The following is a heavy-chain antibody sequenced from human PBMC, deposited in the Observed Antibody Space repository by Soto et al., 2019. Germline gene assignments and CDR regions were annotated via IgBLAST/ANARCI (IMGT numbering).Heavy chain of an antibody. Sequence: PGGSLTLSCTSSGFILRDYAVGWVRQAAGKGLERLGFIGTTVSGGTAQYAASVKGRFTVSTDDSKSIAYLQMNSVKTEDTAVYYCARYNRGYDYWDLYFYYGMEVWGLGTTVTV. V-gene: IGHV3-49*04. CDR2: IGTTVSGGTA. D-gene: IGHD6-25*01. J-gene: IGHJ6*02. CDR1: GFILRDYA. CDR3: ARYNRGYDYWDLYFYYGMEV.